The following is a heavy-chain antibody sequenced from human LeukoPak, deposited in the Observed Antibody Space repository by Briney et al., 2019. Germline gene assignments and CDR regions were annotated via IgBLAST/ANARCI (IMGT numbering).Heavy chain of an antibody. CDR2: IYTSGST. V-gene: IGHV4-4*07. J-gene: IGHJ4*02. CDR1: GGSISLYY. Sequence: SETLSLTCTVSGGSISLYYWNWIRQPAGKGLEWIGRIYTSGSTSYNSSLKSRVTMSVDTSKNQFSLKLSSVTAADTAVYYCARDVGGYNYGYSLDYWGQGTLVSVSS. D-gene: IGHD5-18*01. CDR3: ARDVGGYNYGYSLDY.